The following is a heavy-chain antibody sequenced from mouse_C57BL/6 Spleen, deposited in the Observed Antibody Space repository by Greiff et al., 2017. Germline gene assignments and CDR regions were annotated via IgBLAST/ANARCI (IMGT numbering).Heavy chain of an antibody. J-gene: IGHJ2*01. Sequence: VQLQQPGAELVKPGASVKLSCKASGYTFTSYWMHWVKQRPGQGLEWIGMIHPNSGSTNYNEKFKSKATLTVDKSYNTAYMQLSSLTSEDSAVYYCASSYYGYDDGVDYWGQGTTLTVSS. V-gene: IGHV1-64*01. CDR1: GYTFTSYW. D-gene: IGHD2-2*01. CDR3: ASSYYGYDDGVDY. CDR2: IHPNSGST.